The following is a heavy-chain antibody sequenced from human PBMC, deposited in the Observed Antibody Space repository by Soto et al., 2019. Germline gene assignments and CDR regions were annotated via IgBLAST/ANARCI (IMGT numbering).Heavy chain of an antibody. CDR2: ISGGGGGT. D-gene: IGHD6-19*01. Sequence: GGSLRLSCAASGFTFSSYGMSWVRQAPGKGLEWVSVISGGGGGTNYADSVKGRFTISRDNSKNTLYLQMNSLRAEDTAVYYCAKDKHNSGWYSFEYWGQGTLVTVSS. J-gene: IGHJ4*02. CDR1: GFTFSSYG. CDR3: AKDKHNSGWYSFEY. V-gene: IGHV3-23*01.